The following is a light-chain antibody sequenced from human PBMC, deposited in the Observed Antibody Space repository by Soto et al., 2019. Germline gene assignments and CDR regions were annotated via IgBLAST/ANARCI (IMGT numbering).Light chain of an antibody. Sequence: DIQMTQSPSTLSASVGDRVTITCRASQSISSWLAWYQQKPGKAPKLLIDKASSLESGVPSRFSGSGSGTEFTLTISSLQPDDFATYYCQQYNSYSPVTFGGGTKVEIK. CDR2: KAS. V-gene: IGKV1-5*03. J-gene: IGKJ4*01. CDR3: QQYNSYSPVT. CDR1: QSISSW.